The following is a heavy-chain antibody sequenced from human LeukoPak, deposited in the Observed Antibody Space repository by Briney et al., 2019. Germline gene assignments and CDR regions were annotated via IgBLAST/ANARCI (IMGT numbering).Heavy chain of an antibody. CDR2: IIPVLNIT. Sequence: ASVKLPCKTSGGTFSSSAITWVRQAPGQRLEWMGRIIPVLNITTYAQKFQGSVTTTADTSTSTVYMEPSSLRSEETAVYYCARDQGLTAPPPYGLDVWAQGTTVIVSS. D-gene: IGHD5-18*01. CDR1: GGTFSSSA. J-gene: IGHJ6*02. CDR3: ARDQGLTAPPPYGLDV. V-gene: IGHV1-69*04.